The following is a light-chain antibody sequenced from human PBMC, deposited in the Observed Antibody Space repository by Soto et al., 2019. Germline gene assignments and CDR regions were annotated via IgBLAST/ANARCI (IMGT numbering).Light chain of an antibody. CDR2: KPS. J-gene: IGKJ1*01. CDR1: HTIKNW. V-gene: IGKV1-5*03. CDR3: QQYENFAT. Sequence: DIQMTQSPSTLSASVGDRVTITCRASHTIKNWLAWYQQKPGEAPKLLIYKPSNLADGVPSRFRGSGSGTEYTLTVSSLQPDDSASYYCQQYENFATFGQGTRVEIK.